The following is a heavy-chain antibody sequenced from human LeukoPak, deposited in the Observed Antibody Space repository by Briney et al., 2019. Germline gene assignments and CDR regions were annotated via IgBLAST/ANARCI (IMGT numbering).Heavy chain of an antibody. CDR2: VYYSGST. V-gene: IGHV4-39*01. Sequence: SETLSLTCTVSGVSISSSNSYWGWIRQPPGKGLEWIGSVYYSGSTYHNPSLKSRVTISVDTSKNQFSLKLSSVTAADTAVYYCARIVGPTKIDYWGQGTLVTVSS. CDR1: GVSISSSNSY. J-gene: IGHJ4*02. CDR3: ARIVGPTKIDY. D-gene: IGHD1-26*01.